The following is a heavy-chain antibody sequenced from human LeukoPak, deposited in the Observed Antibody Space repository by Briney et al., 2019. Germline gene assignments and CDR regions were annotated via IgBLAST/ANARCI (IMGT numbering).Heavy chain of an antibody. V-gene: IGHV3-48*03. J-gene: IGHJ4*02. CDR1: GFTFSSYE. D-gene: IGHD4/OR15-4a*01. CDR3: ATLGAGNDY. CDR2: ISNSGSTI. Sequence: GGSLRLSCAASGFTFSSYEMNWVRQAPGKGLKWVSYISNSGSTIYYADSVKGRFTISRDNAKNSLYLQMNSLRAEDTAVYYCATLGAGNDYWGQGILVTVSS.